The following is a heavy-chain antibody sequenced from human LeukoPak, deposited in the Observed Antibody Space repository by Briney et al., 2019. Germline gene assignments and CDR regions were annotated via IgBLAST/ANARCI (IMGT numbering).Heavy chain of an antibody. CDR3: ARGAAGYSYG. V-gene: IGHV4-59*01. CDR1: GGSISSYY. CDR2: IYYSGST. D-gene: IGHD5-18*01. J-gene: IGHJ4*02. Sequence: SETLSLTCTVSGGSISSYYWSWIRQPSGKGLEWIGHIYYSGSTNYNLSLKSRVTISIDTSKNQFSLRLSSVTAADTAVYYCARGAAGYSYGWGQGTLVTVSS.